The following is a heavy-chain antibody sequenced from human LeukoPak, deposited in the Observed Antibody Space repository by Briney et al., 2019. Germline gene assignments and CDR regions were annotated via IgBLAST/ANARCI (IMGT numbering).Heavy chain of an antibody. CDR2: ISSSSSYI. J-gene: IGHJ3*02. D-gene: IGHD3-22*01. Sequence: PGGSLRLSCAASGFIFSSYSMNWVRQAPGKGLEWVSSISSSSSYIYYADSVKGRFTISRDNAKNSLYLQMNSLRAEDTAVYYCAAKLHYYDSDPTDAFDIWGQGTVVTVSS. CDR3: AAKLHYYDSDPTDAFDI. V-gene: IGHV3-21*01. CDR1: GFIFSSYS.